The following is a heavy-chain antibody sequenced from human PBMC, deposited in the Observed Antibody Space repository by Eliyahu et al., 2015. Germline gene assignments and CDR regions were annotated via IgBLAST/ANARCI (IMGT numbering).Heavy chain of an antibody. CDR3: TRDAKVPEGSDWYYFDY. D-gene: IGHD6-19*01. V-gene: IGHV3-21*01. CDR2: ISSSSIYI. J-gene: IGHJ4*02. Sequence: EVQLVESGGGLVKPGGSLRLSCAASGFPFXSYSMNWVRQAPGKGLEWVSSISSSSIYIYYADSVKGRFTISRDNAKNSLFLQMNSLRAEDTAVYYCTRDAKVPEGSDWYYFDYWGQGTLVTVSS. CDR1: GFPFXSYS.